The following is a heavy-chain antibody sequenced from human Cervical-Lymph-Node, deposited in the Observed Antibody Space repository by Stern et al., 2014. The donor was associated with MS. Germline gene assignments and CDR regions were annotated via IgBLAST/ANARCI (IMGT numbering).Heavy chain of an antibody. CDR1: ENTFTGYY. J-gene: IGHJ4*02. CDR3: ARISLGSGIDY. Sequence: VQLVESGAEVKKPGASVKVTCKTSENTFTGYYIHWVRQAPGQGLEWMGWITPNSGATNCAQRFQDRVSLTSDTSNSLAYMELDRLTSGDTAVYYCARISLGSGIDYWGQGSLVTVSS. D-gene: IGHD1-26*01. CDR2: ITPNSGAT. V-gene: IGHV1-2*02.